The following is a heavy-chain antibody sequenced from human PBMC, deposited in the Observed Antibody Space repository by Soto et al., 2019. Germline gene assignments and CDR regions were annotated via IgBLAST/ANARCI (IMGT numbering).Heavy chain of an antibody. CDR1: GFTFSSYS. CDR2: ISSGNSYI. CDR3: ATQMDYNILTGYRPFDY. V-gene: IGHV3-21*01. D-gene: IGHD3-9*01. Sequence: GGSLILSCAVSGFTFSSYSMNWVRQAPGKGLEWVSSISSGNSYIYYADSVRGRFTVSRDNAKSSLYLQMNSLRAEDTAVYYCATQMDYNILTGYRPFDYWGQGTLVIVSS. J-gene: IGHJ4*02.